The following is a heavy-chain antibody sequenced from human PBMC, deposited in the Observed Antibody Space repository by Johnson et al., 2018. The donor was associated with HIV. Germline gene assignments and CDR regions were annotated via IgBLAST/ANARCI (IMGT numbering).Heavy chain of an antibody. CDR1: GFTFSSYA. D-gene: IGHD2-15*01. Sequence: MQLVESGGGLVQPGGSLRLSCAASGFTFSSYAMSWVRQAPGKGLEWVSAISGSGGSTYYADSVKGRFTISRDNSKNTLYLQMNSLRAEDTAVYYCALDDVVPPAFDIWGQGTMVTVSS. CDR2: ISGSGGST. CDR3: ALDDVVPPAFDI. V-gene: IGHV3-23*04. J-gene: IGHJ3*02.